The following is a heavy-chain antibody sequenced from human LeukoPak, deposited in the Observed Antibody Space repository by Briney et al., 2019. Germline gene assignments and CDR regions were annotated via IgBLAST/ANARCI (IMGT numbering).Heavy chain of an antibody. CDR2: ISGSGGST. CDR1: GFTFSSYA. D-gene: IGHD6-13*01. J-gene: IGHJ4*02. V-gene: IGHV3-23*01. Sequence: PGGSPRLSCAASGFTFSSYAMSWVRQAPGKGLEWVSAISGSGGSTYYADSVKGRFTISRDNSKNTLYLQMNSLRAEDTAVYYCAKASRSSWSGGKDYTPFVNWGQGTLVTVSS. CDR3: AKASRSSWSGGKDYTPFVN.